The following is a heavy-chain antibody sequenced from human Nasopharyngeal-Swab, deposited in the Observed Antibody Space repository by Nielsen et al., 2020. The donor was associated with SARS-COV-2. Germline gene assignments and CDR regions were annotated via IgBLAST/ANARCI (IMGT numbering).Heavy chain of an antibody. CDR3: ATCRELLRHKPNYYYYYGMDV. V-gene: IGHV1-24*01. D-gene: IGHD1-26*01. Sequence: ASVKVSCKVSGYTLTELSMHWVRQAPGKGLEWMGGFDPEDGETIYAQKFQGRVTMTEDTSTDTAYMELSSLRSEDTAVYYCATCRELLRHKPNYYYYYGMDVWGQGTTVTVSS. J-gene: IGHJ6*02. CDR2: FDPEDGET. CDR1: GYTLTELS.